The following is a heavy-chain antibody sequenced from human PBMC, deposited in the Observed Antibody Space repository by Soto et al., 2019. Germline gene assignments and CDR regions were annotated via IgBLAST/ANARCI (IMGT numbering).Heavy chain of an antibody. J-gene: IGHJ4*02. V-gene: IGHV5-10-1*01. CDR2: IDPSDSYT. Sequence: GESLKISCKGSGYSFTSYWISWVRQMPGKGLEWMGRIDPSDSYTNYSPSFQGHVTISADKSISTAYLQWSSLKASDTAMYYCATNTYYYGSGSRPYYFYYWGQGTLVTVSS. CDR1: GYSFTSYW. D-gene: IGHD3-10*01. CDR3: ATNTYYYGSGSRPYYFYY.